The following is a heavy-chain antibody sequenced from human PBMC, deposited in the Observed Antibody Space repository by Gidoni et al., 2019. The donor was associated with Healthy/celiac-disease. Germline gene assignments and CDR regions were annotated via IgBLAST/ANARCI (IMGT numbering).Heavy chain of an antibody. D-gene: IGHD3-22*01. CDR3: ARKSYDSSGYYYSPSDAFDI. Sequence: QVQLQQSGPGLVKPSQTLSLTCAISGDSVSSNSAAWNWIRQSPSRGLEWLGRTYYRSKWYNDYAVSVKSRITINPDTSKNQFSLQLNSVTPEDTAVYYCARKSYDSSGYYYSPSDAFDIWGQGTMVTVSS. J-gene: IGHJ3*02. V-gene: IGHV6-1*01. CDR2: TYYRSKWYN. CDR1: GDSVSSNSAA.